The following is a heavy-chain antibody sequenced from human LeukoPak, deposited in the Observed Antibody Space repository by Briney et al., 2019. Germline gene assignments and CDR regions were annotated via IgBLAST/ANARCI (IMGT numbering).Heavy chain of an antibody. Sequence: GGSLRLSCAASGFTFSSYSMNWVRQAPGKGLEWVSSISSSSSYIYYAGSVKGRFTISRDNAKNSLYLQMNSLRAEDTAVYFCASSRYCSGGSCYVPPSFDYWGQGTLVTVSS. D-gene: IGHD2-15*01. CDR2: ISSSSSYI. CDR1: GFTFSSYS. CDR3: ASSRYCSGGSCYVPPSFDY. V-gene: IGHV3-21*01. J-gene: IGHJ4*02.